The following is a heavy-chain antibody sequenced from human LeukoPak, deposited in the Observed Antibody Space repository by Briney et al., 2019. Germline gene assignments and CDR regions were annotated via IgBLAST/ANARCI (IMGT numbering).Heavy chain of an antibody. J-gene: IGHJ5*02. CDR3: AKQIKYSSSWYNWVDP. CDR2: IDHSGST. V-gene: IGHV4-34*01. CDR1: GGSFSGYY. Sequence: PSETLSLTCAVYGGSFSGYYWSWIRQPPGKGLEWIGEIDHSGSTSYSPSLKSRVTISVDTSKNQFSLKVNSVTAADTAVYYCAKQIKYSSSWYNWVDPWGQGTLVTVSS. D-gene: IGHD6-13*01.